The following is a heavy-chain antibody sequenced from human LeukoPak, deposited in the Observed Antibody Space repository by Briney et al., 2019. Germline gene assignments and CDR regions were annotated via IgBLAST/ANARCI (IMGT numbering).Heavy chain of an antibody. V-gene: IGHV3-21*01. Sequence: AGGSLSLSCAASGFTFSSYSMNWVRQAPGKGLEWVSSISSSSSYIYYADSVKGRFTISRDNAKNSLYLQMNSLRAEDTAVYYCARDLTTDIVATIRDYWGQGTLVTVSS. J-gene: IGHJ4*02. CDR1: GFTFSSYS. D-gene: IGHD5-12*01. CDR3: ARDLTTDIVATIRDY. CDR2: ISSSSSYI.